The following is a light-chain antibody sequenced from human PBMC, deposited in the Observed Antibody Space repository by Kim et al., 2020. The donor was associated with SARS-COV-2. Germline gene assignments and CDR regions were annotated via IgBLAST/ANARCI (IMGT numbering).Light chain of an antibody. Sequence: DIQMTQSPSSLAASIGDRVTIACRASQRISTYLNWYQQKPGKAPKLLIYAASTLQSGVQSRFSGSGSGTDFTLTISSLQPEDFATYYCQQSHTTPLLTFGGGTKLEI. CDR3: QQSHTTPLLT. J-gene: IGKJ4*01. V-gene: IGKV1-39*01. CDR1: QRISTY. CDR2: AAS.